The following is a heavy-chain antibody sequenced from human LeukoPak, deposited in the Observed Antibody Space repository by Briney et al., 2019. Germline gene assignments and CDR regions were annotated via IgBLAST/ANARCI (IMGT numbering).Heavy chain of an antibody. V-gene: IGHV3-74*01. CDR2: ICSDGTK. Sequence: GGSLRLSCASSGFTVSNHCMNWVRQAPGKGLVWVSRICSDGTKYYADSVKGRFTISRDDAKNTPSLQMNSLRAEDTAVYYCAREVEVGLGFDYWGQGSLVTVSS. D-gene: IGHD3-22*01. J-gene: IGHJ4*02. CDR3: AREVEVGLGFDY. CDR1: GFTVSNHC.